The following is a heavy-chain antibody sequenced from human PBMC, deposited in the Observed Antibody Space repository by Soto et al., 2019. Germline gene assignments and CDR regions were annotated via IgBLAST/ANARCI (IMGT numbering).Heavy chain of an antibody. J-gene: IGHJ4*02. CDR2: IDYSGTI. Sequence: QLQLQESGPGLVKPSETLSLTCNASGGSISSSPYSWGWIRQYPGKGLEWIGTIDYSGTIYYNPSLTSRLSISVDSPTNPMPCSLICVTAADTAVYYCAIHVHNQGYEYYFDSWGQGTLVTVSS. D-gene: IGHD3-3*01. CDR3: AIHVHNQGYEYYFDS. CDR1: GGSISSSPYS. V-gene: IGHV4-39*01.